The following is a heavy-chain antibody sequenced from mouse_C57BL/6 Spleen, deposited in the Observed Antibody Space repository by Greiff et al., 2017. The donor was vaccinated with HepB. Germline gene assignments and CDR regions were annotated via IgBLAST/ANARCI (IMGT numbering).Heavy chain of an antibody. Sequence: VQLQESGPGLVAPSQSLSITCTVSGFSLTSYAISWVRQPPGKGLEWLGVIWTGGGTNYNSALKSRLSISKDNSKSQVFLKMNSLQTDDTARYYCARNGVYDGYFTFYWYFDVWGTGTTVTVSS. V-gene: IGHV2-9-1*01. D-gene: IGHD2-3*01. CDR3: ARNGVYDGYFTFYWYFDV. J-gene: IGHJ1*03. CDR2: IWTGGGT. CDR1: GFSLTSYA.